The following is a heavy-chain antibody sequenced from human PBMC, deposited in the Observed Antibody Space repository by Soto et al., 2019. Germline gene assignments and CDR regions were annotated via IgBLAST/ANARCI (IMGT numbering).Heavy chain of an antibody. CDR2: IYYSGST. CDR1: VGPIPWGGSS. V-gene: IGHV4-30-2*01. D-gene: IGHD3-10*01. CDR3: AREAGVRGPGGDAFDI. J-gene: IGHJ3*02. Sequence: ASQPPSLTRAVSVGPIPWGGSSWGWVRHPPRKGLEWIGYIYYSGSTNYNPSLKSRVTISVDTSKNQFSLKLSSVTAADTAVYYCAREAGVRGPGGDAFDIWGQGTMVTVSS.